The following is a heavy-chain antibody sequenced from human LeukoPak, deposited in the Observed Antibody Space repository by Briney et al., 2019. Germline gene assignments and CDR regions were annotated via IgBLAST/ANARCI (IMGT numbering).Heavy chain of an antibody. CDR3: SRDPRGIEGRLLKFDP. J-gene: IGHJ5*02. V-gene: IGHV4-34*01. CDR1: GGSFSGYL. Sequence: PSETLSLTCAVYGGSFSGYLWSWIRQPPGKGLEWIGEINHSGSTNYNPSLKSRVTISLDTSKNQFSLKLSSMTAADTAVYYCSRDPRGIEGRLLKFDPWGQEPWSPSPQ. D-gene: IGHD6-6*01. CDR2: INHSGST.